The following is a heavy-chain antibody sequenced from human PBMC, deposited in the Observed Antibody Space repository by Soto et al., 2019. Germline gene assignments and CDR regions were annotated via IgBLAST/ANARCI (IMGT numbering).Heavy chain of an antibody. J-gene: IGHJ4*02. CDR1: GFTFGAYA. CDR2: IRSKAYGGTT. D-gene: IGHD3-22*01. Sequence: EVQLVESGGGLVKPGRSLRLSCTASGFTFGAYAMSWFRQAPGKGLEWVGFIRSKAYGGTTEYAASVKGRFTISRDDSKSIAYLQMNSLKTEDTAVYYCTRGGMRYDSSGYFFDWGQGTLVTVSS. CDR3: TRGGMRYDSSGYFFD. V-gene: IGHV3-49*05.